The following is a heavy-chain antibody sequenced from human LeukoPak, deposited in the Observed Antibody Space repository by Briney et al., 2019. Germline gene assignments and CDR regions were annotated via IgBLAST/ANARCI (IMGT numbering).Heavy chain of an antibody. CDR2: IYYSGST. D-gene: IGHD3-3*01. Sequence: SETLSLTCTVSGGSISSYYWSWIRQPPGKGLEWIGYIYYSGSTNYNPSLKSRVTISVDTSKNQFSLKLSSVTAADTAVYYCARDSRDFWSGYYRFDLWGQGTLVTVSS. J-gene: IGHJ5*02. V-gene: IGHV4-59*01. CDR1: GGSISSYY. CDR3: ARDSRDFWSGYYRFDL.